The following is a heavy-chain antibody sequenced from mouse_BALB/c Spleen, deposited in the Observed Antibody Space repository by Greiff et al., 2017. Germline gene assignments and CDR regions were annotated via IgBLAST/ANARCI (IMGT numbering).Heavy chain of an antibody. CDR1: GFTFSDYY. CDR2: ISDGGSYT. V-gene: IGHV5-4*02. CDR3: ARDGNYSYFDY. J-gene: IGHJ2*01. Sequence: EVKLLESGGGLVKPGGSLKLSCAASGFTFSDYYMYWVRQTPEKRLEWVATISDGGSYTYYPDSVKGRFTISRDNAKNNLYLQMSSLKSEDTAMYYCARDGNYSYFDYWGQGTTLTVSS. D-gene: IGHD2-1*01.